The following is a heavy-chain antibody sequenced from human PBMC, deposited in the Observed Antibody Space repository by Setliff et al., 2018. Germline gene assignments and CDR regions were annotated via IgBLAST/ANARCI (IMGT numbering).Heavy chain of an antibody. Sequence: SLRLSCAASGFTFSNYRMHWVRQAPGKGLEWVAVIWDDGGNKYHADSVKGRFTISRDNSKNTLYLQMNSLRPEGTAVYYCARTCSGSGCYAGLESWGQGTPVTVSS. D-gene: IGHD2-15*01. CDR3: ARTCSGSGCYAGLES. CDR1: GFTFSNYR. CDR2: IWDDGGNK. V-gene: IGHV3-33*08. J-gene: IGHJ4*02.